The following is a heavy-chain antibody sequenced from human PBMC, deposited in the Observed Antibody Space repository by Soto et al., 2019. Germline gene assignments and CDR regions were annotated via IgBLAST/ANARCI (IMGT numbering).Heavy chain of an antibody. CDR2: IYHSGST. CDR1: GGSVSDGHW. J-gene: IGHJ4*02. D-gene: IGHD3-10*01. V-gene: IGHV4-4*02. Sequence: ASETLSLTCAVSGGSVSDGHWWTWVRHPPGKGPEWIGEIYHSGSTNYNPSLRSRLTISVDKSKTHFSLKLTSVTAADTAVYYCARGPDGVMVRGLLNNWGQGTLVTVSS. CDR3: ARGPDGVMVRGLLNN.